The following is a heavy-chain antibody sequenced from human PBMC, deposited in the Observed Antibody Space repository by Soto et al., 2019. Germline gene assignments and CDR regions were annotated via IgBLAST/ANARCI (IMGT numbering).Heavy chain of an antibody. CDR2: INPSGGST. Sequence: ASVKVSCKASGYSFTSYYMHWVRQAPGQGLEWMGIINPSGGSTSYAQKFQGRVTMTRDTSTSTVYMELSSLRSEDTAVYYCTRGLEYDAVVTYNDAFDIWGQGTMVTVSS. V-gene: IGHV1-46*03. D-gene: IGHD2-21*02. CDR1: GYSFTSYY. J-gene: IGHJ3*02. CDR3: TRGLEYDAVVTYNDAFDI.